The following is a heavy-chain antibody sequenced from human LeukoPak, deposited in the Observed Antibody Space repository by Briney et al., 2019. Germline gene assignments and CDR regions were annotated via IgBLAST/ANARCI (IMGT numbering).Heavy chain of an antibody. J-gene: IGHJ4*02. D-gene: IGHD1-26*01. V-gene: IGHV4-59*08. Sequence: SKTLSLTCTVSGGSISSYYWSWIRQPPGKGLEWIGDIYYSGSTNYNPSLKSRVTISLDTSKNQFSLRLSSVTAADTAVYYSARLASGSYGPLTPFDYWGQGTLVTVSS. CDR3: ARLASGSYGPLTPFDY. CDR2: IYYSGST. CDR1: GGSISSYY.